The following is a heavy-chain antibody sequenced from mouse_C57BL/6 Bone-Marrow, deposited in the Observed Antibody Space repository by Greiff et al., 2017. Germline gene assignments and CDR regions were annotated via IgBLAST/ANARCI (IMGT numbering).Heavy chain of an antibody. J-gene: IGHJ3*01. Sequence: VQLQQSGAELVRPGASVTLSCKASGYTFTDYEMHWVKQTPVQGLEWIGAIDPETGGTAYNQKFKGKALLTADKSSSTAYMELRSLTSEDSAVYYCTSAYYRTWFAYWGQGTLVTVSA. CDR2: IDPETGGT. CDR3: TSAYYRTWFAY. V-gene: IGHV1-15*01. CDR1: GYTFTDYE. D-gene: IGHD2-12*01.